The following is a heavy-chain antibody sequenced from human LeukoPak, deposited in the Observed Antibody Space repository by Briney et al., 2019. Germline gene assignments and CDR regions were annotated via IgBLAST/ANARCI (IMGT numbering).Heavy chain of an antibody. CDR2: INHSGST. V-gene: IGHV4-34*01. Sequence: SETLSLTCAVYGGSFSGYYWSWIRQPPGKGLEWLGEINHSGSTNYNPSLKSRVTISVDTSKNQFSLKLSSVTAADTAVYYCARHGGLGSIAARPFDYWGQGTLVTVSS. J-gene: IGHJ4*02. D-gene: IGHD6-6*01. CDR3: ARHGGLGSIAARPFDY. CDR1: GGSFSGYY.